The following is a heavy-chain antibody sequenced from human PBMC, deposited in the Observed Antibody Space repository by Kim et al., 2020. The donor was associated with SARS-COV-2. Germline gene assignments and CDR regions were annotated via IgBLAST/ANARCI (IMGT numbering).Heavy chain of an antibody. CDR3: ARDNMAVAGTNAYYFDY. V-gene: IGHV3-30*07. D-gene: IGHD6-19*01. Sequence: VKGRCTIARDKSKNPLYLQMNGLRAEDTAVYYCARDNMAVAGTNAYYFDYWGQGTLVTVSS. J-gene: IGHJ4*02.